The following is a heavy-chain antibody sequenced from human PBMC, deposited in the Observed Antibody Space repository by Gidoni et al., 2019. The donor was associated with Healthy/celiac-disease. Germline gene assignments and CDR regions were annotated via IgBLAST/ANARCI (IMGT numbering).Heavy chain of an antibody. V-gene: IGHV1-69*08. CDR1: GGTFSSYT. J-gene: IGHJ4*02. Sequence: QVQLVQSGAEVKKPGSSVTVSCKASGGTFSSYTISWVRQAPGQGLEWMGRIIPILGIANDAQKCQGRVTITADKSTSTAYMELSSMRSEDTAVYYCAREGVEAVGWCFDYWGQGTLVTVSS. CDR2: IIPILGIA. CDR3: AREGVEAVGWCFDY. D-gene: IGHD6-19*01.